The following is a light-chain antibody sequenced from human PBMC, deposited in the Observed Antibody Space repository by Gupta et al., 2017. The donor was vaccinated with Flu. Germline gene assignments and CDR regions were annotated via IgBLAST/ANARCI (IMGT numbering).Light chain of an antibody. CDR3: QQYHTTPTT. CDR1: QSVLYSSDNENY. CDR2: WAS. J-gene: IGKJ1*01. Sequence: DIVMTQSPDSLAVSLGERATINCKSSQSVLYSSDNENYLAWYQQKPGQPPNLLIYWASTRESGVPDRFSGSGSGTDFTLTISSLQAEDVAVYYCQQYHTTPTTFGQGTKVEIK. V-gene: IGKV4-1*01.